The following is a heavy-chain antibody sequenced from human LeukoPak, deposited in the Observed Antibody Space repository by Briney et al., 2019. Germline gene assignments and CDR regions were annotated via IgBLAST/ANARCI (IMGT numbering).Heavy chain of an antibody. D-gene: IGHD1-26*01. CDR2: ISGSGRDT. CDR3: AKVSWGGLLSDDFDY. Sequence: QTGGSLRLSCAASGFTFSSYAVSWVRQAPGKGLEWVSSISGSGRDTYYADTVKGRFTISRDNSKNTLFLQMNSLRAEDTAVYYCAKVSWGGLLSDDFDYWGQGTLVTVSS. CDR1: GFTFSSYA. V-gene: IGHV3-23*01. J-gene: IGHJ4*02.